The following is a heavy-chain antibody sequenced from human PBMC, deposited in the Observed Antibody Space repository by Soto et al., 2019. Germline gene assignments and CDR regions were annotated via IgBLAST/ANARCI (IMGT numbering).Heavy chain of an antibody. J-gene: IGHJ6*04. CDR1: GYTFTRSG. CDR3: AREGVAPYYYYGMDV. V-gene: IGHV1-18*01. D-gene: IGHD5-12*01. CDR2: ISTYNGDT. Sequence: ASVKVSCKASGYTFTRSGISWVRQAPGQGLEWMGWISTYNGDTNYAQTFQGRVTMTTDTSTSTVHMEVRSLRSDDTAVYYCAREGVAPYYYYGMDVWGEGTPVTVAS.